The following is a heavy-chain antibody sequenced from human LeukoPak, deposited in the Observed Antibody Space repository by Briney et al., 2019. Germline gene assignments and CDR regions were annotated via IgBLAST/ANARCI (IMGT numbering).Heavy chain of an antibody. D-gene: IGHD6-19*01. CDR3: ARDSSGYFDP. V-gene: IGHV1-2*02. CDR1: GYTFTGYY. CDR2: IIPNSGAT. J-gene: IGHJ5*02. Sequence: ASVKVSCKASGYTFTGYYMHWVRQAPGQGLEWMGWIIPNSGATNYAQNFQGRVTMTRDTSISTAYMELDRLTSDDTAVYYCARDSSGYFDPWGQGTLVTVSS.